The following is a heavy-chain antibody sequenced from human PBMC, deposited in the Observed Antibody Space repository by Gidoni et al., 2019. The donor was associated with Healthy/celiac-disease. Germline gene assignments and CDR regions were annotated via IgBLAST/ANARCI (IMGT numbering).Heavy chain of an antibody. J-gene: IGHJ1*01. CDR3: ARDGKREITMIVVDKLRYFQH. Sequence: EVQLVESGGGLVKPGGSLRLSCAASGFTFSSYSMNWVRQAPGKGLEWVSSISSSSSYIYYADSVKGRFTISRDNAKNSLYLQMNSLRAEDTAVYYCARDGKREITMIVVDKLRYFQHWGQGTLVTVSS. CDR2: ISSSSSYI. V-gene: IGHV3-21*01. CDR1: GFTFSSYS. D-gene: IGHD3-22*01.